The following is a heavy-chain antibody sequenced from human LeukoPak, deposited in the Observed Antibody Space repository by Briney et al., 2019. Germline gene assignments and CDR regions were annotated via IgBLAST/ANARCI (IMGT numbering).Heavy chain of an antibody. CDR1: GFTFSSYA. CDR3: AKDRDSSGWYGSPDY. CDR2: ISGSGGST. V-gene: IGHV3-23*01. D-gene: IGHD6-19*01. J-gene: IGHJ4*02. Sequence: GGSLRLSCAASGFTFSSYAMSWVRQAPGKGLEWVSAISGSGGSTYYADSVKGRFTISRDNAKNSLYLQMNSLRAEDTALYYCAKDRDSSGWYGSPDYWGQGTLVTVSS.